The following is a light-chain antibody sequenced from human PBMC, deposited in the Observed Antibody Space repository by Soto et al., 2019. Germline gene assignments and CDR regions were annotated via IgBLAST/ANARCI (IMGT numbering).Light chain of an antibody. J-gene: IGKJ4*01. CDR3: QQTYSIPLT. CDR1: RSVSNY. V-gene: IGKV1-39*01. CDR2: FVS. Sequence: DVQITQSPSSLSASLEDRDPIXXRASRSVSNYLSWYQQKPGKAPKIXIYFVSSLQSGVPSRFSGRGAGTDFTLAISALQPDDFATYFCQQTYSIPLTFGEGTKVDIK.